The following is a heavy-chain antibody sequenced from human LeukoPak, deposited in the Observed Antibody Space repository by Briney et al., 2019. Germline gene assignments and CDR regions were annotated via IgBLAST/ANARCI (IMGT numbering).Heavy chain of an antibody. CDR3: VRAFRGSLHYDY. D-gene: IGHD3-16*01. CDR1: GFSFSNSW. J-gene: IGHJ4*02. V-gene: IGHV3-74*01. Sequence: GGSLRLSCEVSGFSFSNSWMHWLRQPPGKGLVWVSRINPDGSSTNYADSVEGRFTISRDNAKSTLYLQMNSLRVEDTAVYYCVRAFRGSLHYDYWGQGTLVTVSS. CDR2: INPDGSST.